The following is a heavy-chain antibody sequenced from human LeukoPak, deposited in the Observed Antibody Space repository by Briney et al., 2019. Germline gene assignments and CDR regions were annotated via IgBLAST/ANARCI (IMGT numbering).Heavy chain of an antibody. Sequence: GASVKVSCKASGYTFTGYYMHWVRQAPGQGLEWMGWINPNSGGTNYAQKFQGRVTMTRDTSISTAYMELSRLRSDDTAVYNCARDRDSSGWYGGDYWGQGTLVTVSS. CDR1: GYTFTGYY. CDR2: INPNSGGT. V-gene: IGHV1-2*02. CDR3: ARDRDSSGWYGGDY. J-gene: IGHJ4*02. D-gene: IGHD6-19*01.